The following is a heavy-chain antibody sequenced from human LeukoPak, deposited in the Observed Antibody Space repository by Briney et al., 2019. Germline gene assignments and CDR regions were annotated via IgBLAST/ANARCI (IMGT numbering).Heavy chain of an antibody. Sequence: ASVKVSCKASGYTFTSYYMHWVRQAPGQGLEWMGIINPSGGSTSYAQKFQGRVTMTRDMSTSTVYMELSSLRSEDTAVYYCAREDEGGSSSWYSLDYWGQGTLVTVSS. D-gene: IGHD6-13*01. V-gene: IGHV1-46*01. CDR1: GYTFTSYY. J-gene: IGHJ4*02. CDR3: AREDEGGSSSWYSLDY. CDR2: INPSGGST.